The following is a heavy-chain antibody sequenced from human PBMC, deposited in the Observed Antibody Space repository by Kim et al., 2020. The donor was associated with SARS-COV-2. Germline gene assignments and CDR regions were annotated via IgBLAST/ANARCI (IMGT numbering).Heavy chain of an antibody. J-gene: IGHJ4*02. CDR1: GFPFSNVC. CDR3: TTLISAAGRCY. D-gene: IGHD6-13*01. V-gene: IGHV3-15*01. Sequence: GGSLRLSCAASGFPFSNVCMRWVRQAPGRGLEWVARIKSKTDNEATDYAAPVKCRFTRSSANSKNTLHLQMNSLETEDTCVYYCTTLISAAGRCYWGQGTLVTVSS. CDR2: IKSKTDNEAT.